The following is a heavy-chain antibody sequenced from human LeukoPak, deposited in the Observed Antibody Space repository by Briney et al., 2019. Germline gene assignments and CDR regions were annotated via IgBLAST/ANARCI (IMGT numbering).Heavy chain of an antibody. CDR2: IYYSGST. D-gene: IGHD2-15*01. Sequence: KTSETLSLTCTVSGGSISSSSYYWGWIRQPPGKGLEWIGSIYYSGSTYYNPSLKSRVTISVDTSKNQFSLKLSSVTAADTAVYYCARDLDIVVVVAATRRDMNWFDPWGQGTLVTVSS. V-gene: IGHV4-39*07. CDR1: GGSISSSSYY. CDR3: ARDLDIVVVVAATRRDMNWFDP. J-gene: IGHJ5*02.